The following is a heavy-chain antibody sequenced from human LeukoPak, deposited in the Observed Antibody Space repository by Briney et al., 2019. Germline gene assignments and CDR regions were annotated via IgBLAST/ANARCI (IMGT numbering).Heavy chain of an antibody. CDR2: INHSGST. Sequence: SENLSLTCAVYGGSFSGYYWSWIRQPPGKGLEWIGEINHSGSTNYNPSLKRRVTISVDTSKNQFSLKLSSVTAADTAVYYCARGRRDGYSGPWYFDLWGRGTLVTVSS. CDR1: GGSFSGYY. D-gene: IGHD5-24*01. J-gene: IGHJ2*01. V-gene: IGHV4-34*01. CDR3: ARGRRDGYSGPWYFDL.